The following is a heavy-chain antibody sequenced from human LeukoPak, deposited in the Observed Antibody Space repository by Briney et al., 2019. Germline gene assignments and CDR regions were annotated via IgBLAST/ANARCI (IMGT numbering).Heavy chain of an antibody. V-gene: IGHV5-51*01. CDR1: GYSFTSYW. CDR2: IYPGDSDT. CDR3: ARPGYCSSTSCYADAFDI. D-gene: IGHD2-2*01. Sequence: GESLKISCKGSGYSFTSYWIGWVRQMPGKGLEWMGIIYPGDSDTRYSPSFQGQVTISADKSISTAYLQWSSLKASDTAMYYCARPGYCSSTSCYADAFDIWGQGTMVTVSS. J-gene: IGHJ3*02.